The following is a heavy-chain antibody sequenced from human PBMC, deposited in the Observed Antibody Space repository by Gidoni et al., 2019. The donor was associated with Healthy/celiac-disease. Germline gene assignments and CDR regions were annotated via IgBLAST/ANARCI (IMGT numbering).Heavy chain of an antibody. V-gene: IGHV1-69*08. CDR3: ARDRDIVVVVAATPRSAWFDP. D-gene: IGHD2-15*01. Sequence: QVQLVQSGAEVKKPGSSVKVSCKASGGTFSSYTISWVRQAPGPGLEWMGRIIPILGIANYAQKFQGRVTITADKSTSTAYMELSSLRSEDTAVYYCARDRDIVVVVAATPRSAWFDPWGQGTLVTVSS. CDR1: GGTFSSYT. CDR2: IIPILGIA. J-gene: IGHJ5*02.